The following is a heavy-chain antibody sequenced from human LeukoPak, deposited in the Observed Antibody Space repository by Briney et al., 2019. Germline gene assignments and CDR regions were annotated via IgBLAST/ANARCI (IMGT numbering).Heavy chain of an antibody. Sequence: GGSLRLSCAASGFIVSSDFMNWVRQAPGKGLEWVSAMNSGGSTFYADSVKARFTTSRDNAKNTVYLQMNSLREEDTAVYYCVRDFRSADYWGQGTLVTVSS. J-gene: IGHJ4*02. CDR3: VRDFRSADY. V-gene: IGHV3-53*01. CDR2: MNSGGST. CDR1: GFIVSSDF.